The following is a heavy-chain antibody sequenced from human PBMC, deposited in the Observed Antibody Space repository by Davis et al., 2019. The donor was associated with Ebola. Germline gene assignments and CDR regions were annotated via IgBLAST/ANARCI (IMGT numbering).Heavy chain of an antibody. CDR3: ARGAVGEMGIDY. V-gene: IGHV3-7*03. D-gene: IGHD1-26*01. J-gene: IGHJ4*02. CDR1: GFTINNYW. CDR2: IKEDGSEK. Sequence: PGGSLRLSCAASGFTINNYWMGWVRQAPGKGLEWVANIKEDGSEKYYVDSVKGRFTISRDNAKNSLYLQMNSLRAEDTAMYYCARGAVGEMGIDYWGQGTLVTVSS.